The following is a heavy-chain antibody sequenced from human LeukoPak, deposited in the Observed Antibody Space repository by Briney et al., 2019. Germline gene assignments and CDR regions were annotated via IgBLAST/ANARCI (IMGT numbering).Heavy chain of an antibody. J-gene: IGHJ6*03. CDR3: ARVGVYSRFGESRPYYYYYYYMDV. V-gene: IGHV4-59*01. Sequence: SETLSLTCTVSGGSISSYYWSWIRQPPGKGLEWIGHIYYSGSTNYNPSLKSRVTISVDTSKNQFSLKLSSVTAADTAVYYCARVGVYSRFGESRPYYYYYYYMDVWGKGTTVTVSS. D-gene: IGHD3-10*01. CDR2: IYYSGST. CDR1: GGSISSYY.